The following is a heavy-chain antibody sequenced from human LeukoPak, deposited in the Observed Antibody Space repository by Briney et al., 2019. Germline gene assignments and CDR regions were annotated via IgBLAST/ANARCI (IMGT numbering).Heavy chain of an antibody. V-gene: IGHV4-39*01. CDR1: GGSISSSSYY. D-gene: IGHD3-22*01. CDR2: IYYSGST. J-gene: IGHJ5*02. Sequence: SETLSLTCTVSGGSISSSSYYWGWIRQPPGKGLEWIGSIYYSGSTYYNPSLKSRVTISVDTSKNQFSLKLSSVTAADTTVYYCARSEYYYDSSGYYFGWFDPWGQGTLVTVSS. CDR3: ARSEYYYDSSGYYFGWFDP.